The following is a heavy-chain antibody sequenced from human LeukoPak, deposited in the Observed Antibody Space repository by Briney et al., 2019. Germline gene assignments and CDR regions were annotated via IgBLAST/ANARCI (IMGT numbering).Heavy chain of an antibody. V-gene: IGHV3-23*01. CDR1: GFTFSSYA. CDR2: ISGSGGST. D-gene: IGHD6-19*01. CDR3: AKGGAAWGSIAVAGNFDY. J-gene: IGHJ4*02. Sequence: GGSLRLSCAASGFTFSSYAMSWVRQAPGKGLEWVSAISGSGGSTYYADSVKGRFTISRDNSKTTLYLQMNSLRAEDTAVYYCAKGGAAWGSIAVAGNFDYWGQGTLVTVSS.